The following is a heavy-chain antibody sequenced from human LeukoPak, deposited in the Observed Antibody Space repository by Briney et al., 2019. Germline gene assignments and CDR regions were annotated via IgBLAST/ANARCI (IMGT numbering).Heavy chain of an antibody. Sequence: SETLSLTCTVSGGSISSYYWSWIRQPAGKGLEWIGRIYTSGSTNYNPSLKSRVTMSVDTSKNQFSLKLSSVTAADTAVYYCAREAWYYDYVWGSYRDAFDIWGQGTMVTVSS. CDR1: GGSISSYY. J-gene: IGHJ3*02. CDR2: IYTSGST. CDR3: AREAWYYDYVWGSYRDAFDI. D-gene: IGHD3-16*02. V-gene: IGHV4-4*07.